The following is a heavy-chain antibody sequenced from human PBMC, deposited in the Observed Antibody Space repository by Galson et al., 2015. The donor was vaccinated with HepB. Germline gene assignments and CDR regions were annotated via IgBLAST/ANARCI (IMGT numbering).Heavy chain of an antibody. J-gene: IGHJ4*02. CDR3: ARADPCSGGAWYSKMGIDFDY. CDR1: GFTFSDYY. Sequence: SLRLSCAGSGFTFSDYYMSWIRQAPGKGLEGIPYISSSGNSINYGNSVKGRFPISRDNAKNSLYLQMNSLRAEDTAVDYCARADPCSGGAWYSKMGIDFDYWCQGTLVTVSS. D-gene: IGHD2-15*01. CDR2: ISSSGNSI. V-gene: IGHV3-11*01.